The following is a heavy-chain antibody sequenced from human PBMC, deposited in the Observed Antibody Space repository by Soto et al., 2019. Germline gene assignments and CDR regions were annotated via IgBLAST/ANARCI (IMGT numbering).Heavy chain of an antibody. D-gene: IGHD6-13*01. V-gene: IGHV1-69*13. CDR3: AVVSFYCAGTGYQDFEY. J-gene: IGHJ4*01. CDR2: IIPIFGTA. CDR1: GGTFSSSA. Sequence: SVKVCCEASGGTFSSSAISWVRQAPGQGLEWMGGIIPIFGTANYAQKFQGRVTITADESTSTAYMELSSLRSEDTAVYYCAVVSFYCAGTGYQDFEYCGKVTLVTV.